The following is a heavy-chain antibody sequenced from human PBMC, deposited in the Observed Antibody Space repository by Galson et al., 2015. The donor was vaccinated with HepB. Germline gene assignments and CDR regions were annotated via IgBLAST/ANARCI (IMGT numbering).Heavy chain of an antibody. Sequence: SVKVSCKASGYTFTAYYMHWVRQAPGQGLEWMGWLNPNSGGTIYAQKFQGRVTMTRDTSISTAYMELSSLRSDDTAVYYCARGKPSNWFDPWGQGTLVTVSS. V-gene: IGHV1-2*02. CDR1: GYTFTAYY. D-gene: IGHD1-14*01. CDR2: LNPNSGGT. CDR3: ARGKPSNWFDP. J-gene: IGHJ5*02.